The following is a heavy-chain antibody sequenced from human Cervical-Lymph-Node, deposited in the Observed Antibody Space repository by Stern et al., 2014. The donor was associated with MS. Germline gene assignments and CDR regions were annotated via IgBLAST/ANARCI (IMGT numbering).Heavy chain of an antibody. J-gene: IGHJ6*02. D-gene: IGHD3-10*01. V-gene: IGHV4-4*07. CDR1: GGSISSYY. CDR2: INTFGSP. CDR3: ARGVLGFGEFPYGMDV. Sequence: QLQLQESGPGKVKPSETLSLTCSVSGGSISSYYCSWVRQPAGKGLEWIGRINTFGSPNFNPSLRSRLTMSVDTSKTQFSLKLKSVTAADTAVYYCARGVLGFGEFPYGMDVWGQGTTVTVSS.